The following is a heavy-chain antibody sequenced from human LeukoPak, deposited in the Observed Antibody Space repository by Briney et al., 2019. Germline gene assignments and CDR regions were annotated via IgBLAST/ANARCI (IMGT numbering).Heavy chain of an antibody. D-gene: IGHD6-13*01. CDR1: GYTFTGYY. Sequence: GASVKVSCKASGYTFTGYYMHWVRQAPGQGLEWMGWINPNSGGTNYAQKFQGRVTMTRDTSISTAYMELSRLRSDDTAVYYCARARIAEAGSLNWFDPWGQGTLVTVSS. CDR2: INPNSGGT. CDR3: ARARIAEAGSLNWFDP. V-gene: IGHV1-2*02. J-gene: IGHJ5*02.